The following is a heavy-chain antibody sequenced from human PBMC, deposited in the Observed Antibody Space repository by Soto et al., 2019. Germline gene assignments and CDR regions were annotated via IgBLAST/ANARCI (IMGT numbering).Heavy chain of an antibody. D-gene: IGHD4-4*01. CDR2: INTNTGNP. CDR3: ARENVDYSNYGKVGFYYYYYYMDV. Sequence: GASVKVSCKASGYTFTSYAMNWVRQAPGQGLEWMGWINTNTGNPTYAQGFTGRFVFSLDTSVSTAYLQICSLKAEDTAVYYCARENVDYSNYGKVGFYYYYYYMDVWGKGTTVTVSS. J-gene: IGHJ6*03. V-gene: IGHV7-4-1*01. CDR1: GYTFTSYA.